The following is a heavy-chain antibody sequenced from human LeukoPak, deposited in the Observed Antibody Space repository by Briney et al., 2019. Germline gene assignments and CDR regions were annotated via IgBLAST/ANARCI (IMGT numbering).Heavy chain of an antibody. CDR2: ISSSDSTI. CDR3: AREGDGIFGVVTHYYMDV. V-gene: IGHV3-48*01. CDR1: GFTFSSYS. Sequence: GGSLRLSXAASGFTFSSYSMNWVRQAPGKGMEWVSYISSSDSTIYYADSVKGRFTISRDGAKNSLYLQMNSLRAEDTAVYYCAREGDGIFGVVTHYYMDVWGKGTTVTVSS. J-gene: IGHJ6*03. D-gene: IGHD3-3*01.